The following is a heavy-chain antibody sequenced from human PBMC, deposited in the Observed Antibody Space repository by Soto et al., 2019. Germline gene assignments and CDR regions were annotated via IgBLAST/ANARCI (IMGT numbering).Heavy chain of an antibody. V-gene: IGHV1-69*13. J-gene: IGHJ6*01. Sequence: SVKVSCKASGGTFSSYAISWVRQAPGQGLEWMGGIIPIFGTANYAQKFQGRVTITADESTSTAYMELSSLRSEDTAVYYCARRGRCSGGSCYHYYYYGMDVWGQGPTVTVSS. CDR2: IIPIFGTA. D-gene: IGHD2-15*01. CDR3: ARRGRCSGGSCYHYYYYGMDV. CDR1: GGTFSSYA.